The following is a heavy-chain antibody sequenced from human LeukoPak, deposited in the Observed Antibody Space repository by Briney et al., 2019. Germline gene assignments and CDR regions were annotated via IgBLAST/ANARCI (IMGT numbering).Heavy chain of an antibody. Sequence: PSETLSLTCTVSGGSISSYYWSWIRQPPGKGLEWIGSIYYSGSTNYNPSLKSRVTISVDTSKNQFSLKLSSVTAADTAVYYCAGVGVPRGYSYGQLDYWGQGTLVTVSS. V-gene: IGHV4-59*01. CDR1: GGSISSYY. CDR3: AGVGVPRGYSYGQLDY. D-gene: IGHD5-18*01. CDR2: IYYSGST. J-gene: IGHJ4*02.